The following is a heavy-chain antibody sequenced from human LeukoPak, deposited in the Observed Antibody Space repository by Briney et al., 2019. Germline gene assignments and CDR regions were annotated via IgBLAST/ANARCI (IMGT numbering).Heavy chain of an antibody. CDR3: ARGDDILTGYSAFDY. V-gene: IGHV1-2*04. CDR2: INPNSGGT. D-gene: IGHD3-9*01. Sequence: ASVKVSCKASGYTFTGYYMHWVRQAPGQGLECMGWINPNSGGTNYAQKFQGWVTMTRDTSISTAYMELSRLRSDDTAVYYCARGDDILTGYSAFDYWGQGTLVTVSS. J-gene: IGHJ4*02. CDR1: GYTFTGYY.